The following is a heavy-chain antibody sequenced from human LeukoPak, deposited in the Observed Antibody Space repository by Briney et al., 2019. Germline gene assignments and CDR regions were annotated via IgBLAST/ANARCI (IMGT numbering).Heavy chain of an antibody. CDR3: ARVSRYSSSPFDY. V-gene: IGHV1-69*04. CDR2: IIPILGIA. J-gene: IGHJ4*02. D-gene: IGHD6-6*01. Sequence: GASVKVSCKASGGTFSSYAISWVRQAPGQGLEWMGRIIPILGIANYAQKFQGRVTITADKSTSTAYMELSSLRSEDTAVYYCARVSRYSSSPFDYWGQGTLVTVSS. CDR1: GGTFSSYA.